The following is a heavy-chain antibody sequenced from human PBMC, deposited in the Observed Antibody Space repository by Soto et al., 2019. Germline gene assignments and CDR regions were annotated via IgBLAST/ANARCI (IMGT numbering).Heavy chain of an antibody. CDR3: AREWGFYGGKGGYFDY. V-gene: IGHV6-1*01. Sequence: SQTLSLTCAISGDSVSSNSAAWNWIRQSPSRDLEWLGRTYYRSKWYNDYAISVKSRITINPDTSKNQFSLQLNSVTPEDTAVYYCAREWGFYGGKGGYFDYWGQGTLVTVSS. CDR2: TYYRSKWYN. CDR1: GDSVSSNSAA. D-gene: IGHD4-17*01. J-gene: IGHJ4*02.